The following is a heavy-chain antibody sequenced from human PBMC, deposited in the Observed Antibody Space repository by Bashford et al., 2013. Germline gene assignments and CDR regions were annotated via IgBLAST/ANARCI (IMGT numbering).Heavy chain of an antibody. V-gene: IGHV3-48*03. CDR2: ISSSGSTI. D-gene: IGHD3-10*01. J-gene: IGHJ6*02. CDR3: ARVLVVRGATGIGMDV. Sequence: VRQAPGKGLEWVSYISSSGSTIYYADSVKGRFTISRDNAKNSLYLQMNSLRAEDTAVYYCARVLVVRGATGIGMDVVGPRDHGHRLL.